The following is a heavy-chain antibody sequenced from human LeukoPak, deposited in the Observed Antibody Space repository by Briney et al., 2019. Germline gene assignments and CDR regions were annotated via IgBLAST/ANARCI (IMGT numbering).Heavy chain of an antibody. V-gene: IGHV1-18*01. CDR2: ISAYNGNT. CDR1: GYTFTSYG. CDR3: ARPPLRDYYYYMDV. J-gene: IGHJ6*03. Sequence: GASVKVSCKASGYTFTSYGISWVRQAPGQGLEWMGWISAYNGNTNYAQKLQGRVTMTTDTSTSTAYMELRSLRSDDTAVYYCARPPLRDYYYYMDVWGKGTTVTVSS. D-gene: IGHD3-16*01.